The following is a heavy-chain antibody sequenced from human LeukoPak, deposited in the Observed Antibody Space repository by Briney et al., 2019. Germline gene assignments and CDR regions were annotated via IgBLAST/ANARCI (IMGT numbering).Heavy chain of an antibody. J-gene: IGHJ4*02. V-gene: IGHV4-39*01. CDR2: IYYSGST. D-gene: IGHD6-13*01. CDR3: ARHSSSWPFDY. CDR1: GGSISSSSYY. Sequence: SETLSLTCTVSGGSISSSSYYWGWLRQPPGKVLEWIGSIYYSGSTYYNPSLKSRVTISVDTSKNQFSLKLSSVTAADTAVYYCARHSSSWPFDYWGQGTLVTVSS.